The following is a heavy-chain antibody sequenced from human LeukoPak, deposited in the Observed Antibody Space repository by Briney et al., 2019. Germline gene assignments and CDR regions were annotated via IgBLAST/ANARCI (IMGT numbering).Heavy chain of an antibody. D-gene: IGHD3-10*01. J-gene: IGHJ2*01. CDR1: GFTFSSYG. CDR2: ISYDGSNK. V-gene: IGHV3-30*18. Sequence: GGSLRPSCAASGFTFSSYGMHWVRQAPGKGLEWVAVISYDGSNKYYADSVKGRFTISRDNSKNTLYLQMNSLRAEDTAVYYCAKEGSTGDFDLWGRGTLVTVSS. CDR3: AKEGSTGDFDL.